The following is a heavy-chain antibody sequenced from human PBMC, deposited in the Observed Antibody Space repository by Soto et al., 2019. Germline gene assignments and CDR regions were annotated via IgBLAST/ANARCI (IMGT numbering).Heavy chain of an antibody. CDR2: ISGYNGNT. J-gene: IGHJ6*02. CDR3: AREGPRPYYYYGMDV. CDR1: GYTFSMSG. V-gene: IGHV1-18*01. Sequence: QVQLVQSGAEVKKPGASVKVSCKSSGYTFSMSGISWVRQAPGQGLEWMGWISGYNGNTNYEQKFQDRVTMTKDTTTNTADMELRSLRSDDTAVYYCAREGPRPYYYYGMDVWGQGTTVTVSS.